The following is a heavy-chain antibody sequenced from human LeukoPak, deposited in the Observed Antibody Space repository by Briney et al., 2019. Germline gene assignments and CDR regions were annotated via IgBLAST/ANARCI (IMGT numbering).Heavy chain of an antibody. CDR2: INHSGST. CDR3: ASLITMVRGVIRAERYYYYGMDV. Sequence: PSETLSLTCAVYGGSFSGYYWSWIRQPPGKRLEWIGEINHSGSTNYSPSLKSRVTISVDTSKNQFSLKLSSVTAADTAVYYCASLITMVRGVIRAERYYYYGMDVWGQGTTVTVSS. J-gene: IGHJ6*02. CDR1: GGSFSGYY. V-gene: IGHV4-34*01. D-gene: IGHD3-10*01.